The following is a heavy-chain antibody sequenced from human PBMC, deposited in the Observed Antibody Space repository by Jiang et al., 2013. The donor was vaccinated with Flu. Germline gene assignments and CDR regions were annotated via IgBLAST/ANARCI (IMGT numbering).Heavy chain of an antibody. V-gene: IGHV1-18*01. CDR2: ISAYSGKT. Sequence: GAEVKKPGASVKVSCKASGYTFNSYGISWMRQAPGQGLEWMGWISAYSGKTETAQRFQGRIVMTTETSTTTAYMEMNNLRSDDTAVYFCARKGTGKFYDGFGIWGQGTMVTVSS. CDR3: ARKGTGKFYDGFGI. D-gene: IGHD5/OR15-5a*01. J-gene: IGHJ3*02. CDR1: GYTFNSYG.